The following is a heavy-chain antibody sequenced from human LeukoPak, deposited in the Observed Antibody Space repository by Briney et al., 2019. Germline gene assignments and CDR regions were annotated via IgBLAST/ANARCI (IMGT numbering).Heavy chain of an antibody. CDR1: GFTFSNYA. CDR2: ISGSGGST. D-gene: IGHD6-19*01. Sequence: GGSLRLSCAASGFTFSNYAMSWVRQVPGKGLEWVSVISGSGGSTYYADSVKGRFNISRDNPKNTLYLQMNSLRAEDMAVYYCGKVGSSGRYGDNWGLGTLVTVSS. CDR3: GKVGSSGRYGDN. V-gene: IGHV3-23*01. J-gene: IGHJ4*02.